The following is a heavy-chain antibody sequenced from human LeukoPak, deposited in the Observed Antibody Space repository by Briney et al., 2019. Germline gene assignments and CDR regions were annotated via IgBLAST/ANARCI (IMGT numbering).Heavy chain of an antibody. CDR1: GGSFSGYY. D-gene: IGHD3-22*01. CDR3: ARGLNTRAFDY. J-gene: IGHJ4*02. Sequence: MSSETLSLTCAVYGGSFSGYYWSWIRQPPGKGLEWIEEINHSGSTNYNPSLKSRVTISVDTSKNQFSLKLSSVTAADTAVYYCARGLNTRAFDYWGQGTLVTVSS. V-gene: IGHV4-34*01. CDR2: INHSGST.